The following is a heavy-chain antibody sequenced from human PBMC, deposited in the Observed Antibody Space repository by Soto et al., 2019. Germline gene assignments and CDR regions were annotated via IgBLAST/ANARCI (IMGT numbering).Heavy chain of an antibody. CDR1: GYAFTGYV. Sequence: ASVDVSCKGFGYAFTGYVSSWVLHAPGQGLEWMGWISAYNGNTNYAQKLQGRVTMTTDTSTSTAYRELSSLRSDDTAVYYCARDAEFSSSSGSPYYYYGMDVWGQGTTVTGSS. CDR3: ARDAEFSSSSGSPYYYYGMDV. V-gene: IGHV1-18*01. CDR2: ISAYNGNT. J-gene: IGHJ6*02. D-gene: IGHD6-6*01.